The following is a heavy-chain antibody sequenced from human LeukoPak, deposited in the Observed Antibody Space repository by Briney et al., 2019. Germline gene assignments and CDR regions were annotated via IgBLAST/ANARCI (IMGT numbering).Heavy chain of an antibody. V-gene: IGHV4-4*07. J-gene: IGHJ4*02. D-gene: IGHD3-10*01. Sequence: SETLSLTCTVSGGSISNYYWTWIRQPAGKGLEWIGRIYTSGSTNYNPSLKSRVTMSADTSKNQFSLKLSSVTAADTAVYYCAREDYYGTNFDYWGQGTLVTVSS. CDR1: GGSISNYY. CDR2: IYTSGST. CDR3: AREDYYGTNFDY.